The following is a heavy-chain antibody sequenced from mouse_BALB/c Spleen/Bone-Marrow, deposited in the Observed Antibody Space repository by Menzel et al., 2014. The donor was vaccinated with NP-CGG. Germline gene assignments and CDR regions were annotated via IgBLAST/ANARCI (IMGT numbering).Heavy chain of an antibody. J-gene: IGHJ4*01. CDR3: ARHSPRRYAMDY. CDR2: IWSDGST. V-gene: IGHV2-6-1*01. D-gene: IGHD3-1*01. CDR1: GFSLTSYG. Sequence: QVQLQQSGPGLVAPSQSLSITCTISGFSLTSYGVHWVRQPPGKGLEWLVVIWSDGSTTYNSALKSRLSISKDNSKSQVFLKMNSLQTDDTAMYYCARHSPRRYAMDYWGQGTSVTVSS.